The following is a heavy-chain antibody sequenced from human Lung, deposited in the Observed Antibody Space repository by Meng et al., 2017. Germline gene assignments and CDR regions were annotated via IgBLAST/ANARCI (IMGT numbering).Heavy chain of an antibody. CDR1: GFTFDDYA. CDR2: ISWNSGSI. D-gene: IGHD4-23*01. CDR3: LKADYGGNSDPDAFSI. V-gene: IGHV3-9*01. Sequence: SLKISCAASGFTFDDYAMHWVRQAPGKGLEWVSGISWNSGSIGYADSVKGRFTISRDNAKNSLYLQMNSLRAEDTALYYCLKADYGGNSDPDAFSIWGQGTMVTVSS. J-gene: IGHJ3*02.